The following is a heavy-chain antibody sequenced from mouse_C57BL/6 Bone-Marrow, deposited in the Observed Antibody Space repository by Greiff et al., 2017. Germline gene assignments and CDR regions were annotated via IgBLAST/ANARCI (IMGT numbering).Heavy chain of an antibody. D-gene: IGHD2-1*01. Sequence: QVHVKQSGAELVRPGASVTLSCKASGYTFTDYEMHWVKQTPVHGLEWIGAIDPETGGTAYNQKFKGKAILTADKSSSTAYMELRSLTSEDSAVYYCTRGSFYPYWYFDVWGTGTSVTVSS. V-gene: IGHV1-15*01. CDR1: GYTFTDYE. CDR3: TRGSFYPYWYFDV. CDR2: IDPETGGT. J-gene: IGHJ1*03.